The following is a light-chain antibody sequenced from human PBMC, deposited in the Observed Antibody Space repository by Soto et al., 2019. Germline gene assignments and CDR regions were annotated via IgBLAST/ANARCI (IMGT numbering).Light chain of an antibody. CDR3: QQYAYWPET. Sequence: EVMMTQFPDTVSVTPGVPVSLSCGASQSVRTNLAWYQQRPGQAPRLLHQYSSTRASDIPARFSGSGSGTNFTLAISSLQSEDFAVYDCQQYAYWPETFGQGTKVEIK. V-gene: IGKV3D-15*01. CDR2: YSS. CDR1: QSVRTN. J-gene: IGKJ1*01.